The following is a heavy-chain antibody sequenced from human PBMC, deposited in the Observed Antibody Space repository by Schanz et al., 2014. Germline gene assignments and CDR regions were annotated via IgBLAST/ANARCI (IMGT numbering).Heavy chain of an antibody. CDR2: ISAYNGHT. V-gene: IGHV1-18*01. Sequence: QVQLVQSEAEVKKPGSSVKVSCKASGGTFSSYTITWVRQAPGQGLEWMGWISAYNGHTDYAQKLQGRVTLTTDTSTSTAYMELTSLRSEDTAVYYCAGTYCSSTSCYTGYYYMDVWGKGTTVTVSS. J-gene: IGHJ6*03. D-gene: IGHD2-2*02. CDR1: GGTFSSYT. CDR3: AGTYCSSTSCYTGYYYMDV.